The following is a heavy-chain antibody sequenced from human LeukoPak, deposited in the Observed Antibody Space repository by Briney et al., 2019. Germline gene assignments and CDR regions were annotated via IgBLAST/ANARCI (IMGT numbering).Heavy chain of an antibody. V-gene: IGHV4-34*01. CDR1: GGSFSGYY. CDR3: ARGPTMIVVVKSRGAFDI. CDR2: INHSGST. D-gene: IGHD3-22*01. Sequence: PSETLSLTCAVYGGSFSGYYWSWIRQPPGKGLEWIGEINHSGSTNYNPSLKSRVTISVDTSKNQFSLKLSSVTAADTAVYYCARGPTMIVVVKSRGAFDIWGQGTMVTVSS. J-gene: IGHJ3*02.